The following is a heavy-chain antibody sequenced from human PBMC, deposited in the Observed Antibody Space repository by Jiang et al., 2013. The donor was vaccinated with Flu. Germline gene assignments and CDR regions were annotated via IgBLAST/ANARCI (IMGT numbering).Heavy chain of an antibody. Sequence: TVSGGPIISGDYFWTWIRQPPGKGLEWIGYIYDNGRAYYSPSLKSRVTISIDTARNHFSLKLTSVTAADTAVYYCARGSVVVTAIDGWFDPWGQGTLATVSS. CDR1: GGPIISGDYF. J-gene: IGHJ5*02. CDR2: IYDNGRA. D-gene: IGHD2-21*02. CDR3: ARGSVVVTAIDGWFDP. V-gene: IGHV4-30-4*08.